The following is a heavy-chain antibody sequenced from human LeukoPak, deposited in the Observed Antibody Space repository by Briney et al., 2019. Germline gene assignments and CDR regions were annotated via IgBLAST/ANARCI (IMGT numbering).Heavy chain of an antibody. D-gene: IGHD2-2*01. CDR2: ISSSGSTI. J-gene: IGHJ3*02. CDR3: ATKDIVVVPAAMVAFDI. V-gene: IGHV3-11*01. Sequence: GSLRLSCAASGFTFSDYYMTWIRQAPGKGLGWVSFISSSGSTIYYADSVKGRFTISRDNSKNTLYLQMNSLRAEDTAVYYCATKDIVVVPAAMVAFDIWGQGTMVTVSS. CDR1: GFTFSDYY.